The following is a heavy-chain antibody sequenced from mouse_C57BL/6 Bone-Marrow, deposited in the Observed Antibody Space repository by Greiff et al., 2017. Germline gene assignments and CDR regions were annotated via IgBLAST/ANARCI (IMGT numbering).Heavy chain of an antibody. J-gene: IGHJ4*01. Sequence: QVQLKQPGAELVKPGASVKLSCKASGYTFTSYWMHWVKQRPGQGLEWIGMIHPNSGSTNYNEKFKSKATLTVDKSSSTSYMQLSSLTSEDSAVYYCARDRDYLHAMDYWGQGTSVTVSS. V-gene: IGHV1-64*01. CDR2: IHPNSGST. D-gene: IGHD2-4*01. CDR1: GYTFTSYW. CDR3: ARDRDYLHAMDY.